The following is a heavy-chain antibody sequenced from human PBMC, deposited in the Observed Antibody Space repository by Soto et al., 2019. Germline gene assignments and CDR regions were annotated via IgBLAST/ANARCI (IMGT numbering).Heavy chain of an antibody. D-gene: IGHD6-19*01. J-gene: IGHJ4*02. CDR3: ARRGSGRYYDY. V-gene: IGHV3-23*01. Sequence: EVQLLESGGGLVQPGGSLRLSCAASGFTFSSYAMRWVRQAPVKGLEWVSAISGSGDSTYYADSVKGRFTISRDNSKNTLYLQMNSPRAEDTAVYYCARRGSGRYYDYWGQGTLVTVSS. CDR1: GFTFSSYA. CDR2: ISGSGDST.